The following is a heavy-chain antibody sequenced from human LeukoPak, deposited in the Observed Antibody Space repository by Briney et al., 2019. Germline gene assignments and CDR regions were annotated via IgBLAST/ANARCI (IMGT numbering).Heavy chain of an antibody. J-gene: IGHJ4*02. CDR2: IYYSGST. D-gene: IGHD4-23*01. Sequence: PSETLSLTCTVSGGSISSSSYYWGWIRQPPGKGLEWIGSIYYSGSTYYNPSLKSRVTISVDTSKNQFSLKLSSVTAADTAVYYCARLGKEVSNGGNRPSLFDYWGQGTLVTVSS. CDR3: ARLGKEVSNGGNRPSLFDY. V-gene: IGHV4-39*01. CDR1: GGSISSSSYY.